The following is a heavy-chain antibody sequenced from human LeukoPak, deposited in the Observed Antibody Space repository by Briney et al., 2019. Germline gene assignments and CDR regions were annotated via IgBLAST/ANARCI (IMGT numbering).Heavy chain of an antibody. CDR1: GGSITSGDYF. D-gene: IGHD3-16*01. J-gene: IGHJ4*02. CDR2: IYNTGST. CDR3: ARSNSVMGPFDY. Sequence: SQTLSLTCTVSGGSITSGDYFWSWIRQPPGKGLEWIGYIYNTGSTYYNPSLESRLTISRDTSKNQFSLKLNSVTAADTAVYYCARSNSVMGPFDYWGQGTLVTVSS. V-gene: IGHV4-30-4*01.